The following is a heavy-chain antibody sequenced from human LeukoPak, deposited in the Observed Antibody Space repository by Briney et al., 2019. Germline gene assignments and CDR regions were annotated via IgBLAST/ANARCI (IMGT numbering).Heavy chain of an antibody. Sequence: SETLSLTCAVYGGSFSGYYWSWIRQPPGKGLEWIGEINHSGSTNYNPSLKSRVTISVDTSKNQFSLKLSSVTAADTAVYYCARGRRHRITMIVVVRGFDPWGQGTLVTVSS. V-gene: IGHV4-34*01. J-gene: IGHJ5*02. CDR1: GGSFSGYY. CDR2: INHSGST. D-gene: IGHD3-22*01. CDR3: ARGRRHRITMIVVVRGFDP.